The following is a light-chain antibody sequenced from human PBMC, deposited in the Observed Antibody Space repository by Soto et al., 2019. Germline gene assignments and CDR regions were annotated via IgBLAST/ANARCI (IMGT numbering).Light chain of an antibody. J-gene: IGLJ3*02. CDR3: SSYTSSSTLWV. CDR1: SSDVGGYNY. Sequence: QSALTQAASVSGSPGQSITISCTGTSSDVGGYNYVSWYQQHPDKAPKLMIYEVTNRPSGVSNRFSGSKSGNTASLTISGLQAEDEADYYCSSYTSSSTLWVFGGGTKVTVL. V-gene: IGLV2-14*01. CDR2: EVT.